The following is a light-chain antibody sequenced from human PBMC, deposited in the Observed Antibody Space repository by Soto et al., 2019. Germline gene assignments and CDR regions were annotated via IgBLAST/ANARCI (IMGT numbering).Light chain of an antibody. CDR1: NLGSKY. V-gene: IGLV3-1*01. J-gene: IGLJ2*01. Sequence: SYELTQPPSVSVSPGQTATITCSGDNLGSKYVCWYQQRPGQSPVLVMYQDKYRPSVIPDRFSGANSGSTATLTITGTQAMDEADYYCQAWDSITYVVFGGGTQLTV. CDR2: QDK. CDR3: QAWDSITYVV.